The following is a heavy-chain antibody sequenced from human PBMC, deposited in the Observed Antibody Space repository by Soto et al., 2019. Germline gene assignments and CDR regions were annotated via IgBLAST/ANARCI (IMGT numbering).Heavy chain of an antibody. Sequence: QVQLQESGPGLVKPSETLSLTCTVSGGSVSSGSYYWSWIRQPPGKGLEWIGYIYYSGSTNYNPSLKSRVTISVDTSKNQFSLKLSSVTAADTAVYYCAKYPSDSSGYYWFDPWGQGTLVTVSS. V-gene: IGHV4-61*01. D-gene: IGHD3-22*01. CDR3: AKYPSDSSGYYWFDP. CDR1: GGSVSSGSYY. CDR2: IYYSGST. J-gene: IGHJ5*02.